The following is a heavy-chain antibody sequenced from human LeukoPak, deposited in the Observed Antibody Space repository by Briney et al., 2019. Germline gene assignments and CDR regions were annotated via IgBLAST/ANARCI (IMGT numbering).Heavy chain of an antibody. CDR3: AKGSGYSSSWY. J-gene: IGHJ4*02. V-gene: IGHV3-23*01. D-gene: IGHD6-13*01. CDR2: ISGSGGST. CDR1: GFTFSSYA. Sequence: GGSLRLSCAASGFTFSSYAMSWVRQASGKGLEWVSAISGSGGSTYYADSVKGRFAISRDNSKNTLYLQMNSLRAEDTAVYYCAKGSGYSSSWYWGQGTLVTVSS.